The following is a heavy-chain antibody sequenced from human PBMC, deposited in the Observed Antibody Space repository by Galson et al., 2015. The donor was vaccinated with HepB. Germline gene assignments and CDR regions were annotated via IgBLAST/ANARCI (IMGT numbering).Heavy chain of an antibody. CDR1: GFTFSSYA. J-gene: IGHJ6*02. CDR3: AKEGITMVRGVIDYGMDV. V-gene: IGHV3-23*01. D-gene: IGHD3-10*01. Sequence: SLRLSCAASGFTFSSYAMNWVRQAPGKGLEWVAAISDNGGSTYYADSVKGRFTISRDNSKNTLYLQMNSLRAEDTAVYCCAKEGITMVRGVIDYGMDVWGQGTTVTVSS. CDR2: ISDNGGST.